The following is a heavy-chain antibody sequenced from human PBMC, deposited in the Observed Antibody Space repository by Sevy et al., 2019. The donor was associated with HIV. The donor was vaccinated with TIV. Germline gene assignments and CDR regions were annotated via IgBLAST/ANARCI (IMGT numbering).Heavy chain of an antibody. J-gene: IGHJ1*01. CDR3: ARAGYYDSGGYFAGPSSSEYFQH. V-gene: IGHV4-38-2*02. CDR1: SYSIGSGYY. CDR2: SYHSGST. Sequence: SETLSLTCTVSSYSIGSGYYWGWIRQPPGKGLEWIGSSYHSGSTYYNPSLKSRVTISVDTSKNQFSLKLTSVTAADTAVYYCARAGYYDSGGYFAGPSSSEYFQHWGQGTLVTVSS. D-gene: IGHD3-22*01.